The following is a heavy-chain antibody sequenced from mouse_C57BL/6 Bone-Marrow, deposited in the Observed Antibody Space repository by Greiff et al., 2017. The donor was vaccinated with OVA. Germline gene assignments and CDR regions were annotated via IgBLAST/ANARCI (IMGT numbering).Heavy chain of an antibody. V-gene: IGHV1-26*01. J-gene: IGHJ4*01. Sequence: EVKVVESGPELVKPGASVKISCKASGYTFTDYYMNWVKQSHGKSLEWIGDINPNNGGTSYNQKFKGKATLTVDKSSSTAYMELRSLTSEDSAVYYCARRLDYAMDYWGQGTSVTVSS. CDR3: ARRLDYAMDY. CDR1: GYTFTDYY. CDR2: INPNNGGT.